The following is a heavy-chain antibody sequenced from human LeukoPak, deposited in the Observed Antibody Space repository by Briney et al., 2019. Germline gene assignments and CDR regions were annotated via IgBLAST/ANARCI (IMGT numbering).Heavy chain of an antibody. CDR2: IYTSGST. CDR1: GGSISSGSYY. J-gene: IGHJ6*03. V-gene: IGHV4-61*02. CDR3: AREGTLVPAATSYYYYMDV. Sequence: SETQSLTCTVSGGSISSGSYYWSWIRQPAGKGLEWIGRIYTSGSTNYNPSLKSRVTISVDTSKNQFSLKLSSVTAADTAVYYCAREGTLVPAATSYYYYMDVWGKGTTVTVSS. D-gene: IGHD2-2*01.